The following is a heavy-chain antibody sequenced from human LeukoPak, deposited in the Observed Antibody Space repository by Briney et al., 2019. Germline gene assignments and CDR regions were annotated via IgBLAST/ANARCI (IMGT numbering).Heavy chain of an antibody. Sequence: ASVKVACKASGYSFNSYYMQLVRQAPGQGLEWMGLIKPSGGTTRYAQKFQGRVTMTRDLSTSTDYLELSSLRSDDTAVYYCARSPLVSEIDYWGQGTLVTVSS. J-gene: IGHJ4*02. V-gene: IGHV1-46*02. D-gene: IGHD6-13*01. CDR3: ARSPLVSEIDY. CDR1: GYSFNSYY. CDR2: IKPSGGTT.